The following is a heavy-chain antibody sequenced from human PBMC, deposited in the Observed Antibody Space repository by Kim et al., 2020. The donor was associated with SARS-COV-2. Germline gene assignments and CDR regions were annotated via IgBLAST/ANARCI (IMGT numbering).Heavy chain of an antibody. CDR3: ARGTDY. CDR2: NHSGRT. Sequence: NHSGRTHYNPSLKSRVTISVDTSKNQFSLKLSSVTAADTAVYYCARGTDYWGQGTLVTVSS. J-gene: IGHJ4*02. V-gene: IGHV4-34*01.